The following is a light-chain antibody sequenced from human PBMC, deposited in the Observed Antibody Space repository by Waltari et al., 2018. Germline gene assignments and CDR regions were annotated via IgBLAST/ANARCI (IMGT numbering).Light chain of an antibody. Sequence: AIRMNQSPSPFSASTGDRVTITCRASQGISSYLACYKQKPGNAPKLLIYAASTLQSGVPSRFSGSGSGTDFTLTISCLQSEDFATYYCQQYYSYPLTFGGGTKVEIK. CDR3: QQYYSYPLT. CDR1: QGISSY. J-gene: IGKJ4*01. V-gene: IGKV1-8*01. CDR2: AAS.